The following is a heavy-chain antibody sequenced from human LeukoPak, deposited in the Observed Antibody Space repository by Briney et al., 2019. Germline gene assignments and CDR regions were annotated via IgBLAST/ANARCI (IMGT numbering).Heavy chain of an antibody. CDR2: INHSGST. V-gene: IGHV4-34*01. Sequence: SETLSLTCAVYGGSFSGYYWSWIRQPPWKGLEWIGEINHSGSTNYNPSLKSRVTISVDTSKNQFSLKLSSVTAADTAVYYCARHRPYYYDSSGYPGAFDIWDQGTMVTVSS. D-gene: IGHD3-22*01. CDR1: GGSFSGYY. J-gene: IGHJ3*02. CDR3: ARHRPYYYDSSGYPGAFDI.